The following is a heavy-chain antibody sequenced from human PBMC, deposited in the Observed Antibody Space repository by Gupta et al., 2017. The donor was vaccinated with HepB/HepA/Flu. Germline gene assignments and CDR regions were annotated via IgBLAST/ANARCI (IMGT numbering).Heavy chain of an antibody. D-gene: IGHD3-10*01. CDR1: GFTFDDYA. V-gene: IGHV3-9*01. CDR3: TKDVLVRGIIPTYFDY. J-gene: IGHJ4*02. Sequence: EVQLVESGGGLVQPARSLRLSCAVSGFTFDDYAMHWVRQAPGKGLEWVSGISWNSGNIGYADSVKGRFTISRDNAKNSLYLQMNSLRAEDTALYYCTKDVLVRGIIPTYFDYWGQGTLVTVSS. CDR2: ISWNSGNI.